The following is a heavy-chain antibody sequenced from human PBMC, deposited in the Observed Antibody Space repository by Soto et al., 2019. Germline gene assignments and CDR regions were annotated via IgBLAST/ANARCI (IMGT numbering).Heavy chain of an antibody. CDR3: ARVGLRFLEWLTAYYYYYMGV. CDR2: IWYDGSNK. J-gene: IGHJ6*03. Sequence: PGGSLRLSCAASGFTFSSYGMHWVRQAPGKGLEWVAVIWYDGSNKYYADSVKGRFTISRDNSKNTLYLQMNSLRAEDMAVYYCARVGLRFLEWLTAYYYYYMGVWGKGTTVTVSS. CDR1: GFTFSSYG. D-gene: IGHD3-3*01. V-gene: IGHV3-33*01.